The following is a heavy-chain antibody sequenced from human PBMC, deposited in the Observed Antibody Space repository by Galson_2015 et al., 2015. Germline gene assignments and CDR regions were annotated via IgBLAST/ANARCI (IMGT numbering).Heavy chain of an antibody. J-gene: IGHJ4*02. CDR3: AHWYDYSNYLGYFDY. V-gene: IGHV2-5*02. CDR2: IYWDDDK. CDR1: GFSLSTSGVG. D-gene: IGHD4-11*01. Sequence: PALVKPTQTLTLTCTFSGFSLSTSGVGVGWIRQPPGKALEWLALIYWDDDKRYSPSLKSRLTITKDTSKNQVVLTMTNMDPVDTATYYCAHWYDYSNYLGYFDYWSQGTLVTVSS.